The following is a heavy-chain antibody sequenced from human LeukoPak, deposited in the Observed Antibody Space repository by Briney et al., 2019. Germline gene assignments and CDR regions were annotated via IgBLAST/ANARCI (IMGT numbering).Heavy chain of an antibody. CDR1: GCSISTSTYY. V-gene: IGHV4-39*01. CDR2: ISYSGST. CDR3: ARRVDSGSYNWYFDL. Sequence: PSETLSLTCTVSGCSISTSTYYWGWIRQPPGKGLEWIGSISYSGSTYNNPSLKSRVTISVDTSKNQFSLKLSSVTAPDTAVYYCARRVDSGSYNWYFDLWGRGTLVTVSS. D-gene: IGHD1-26*01. J-gene: IGHJ2*01.